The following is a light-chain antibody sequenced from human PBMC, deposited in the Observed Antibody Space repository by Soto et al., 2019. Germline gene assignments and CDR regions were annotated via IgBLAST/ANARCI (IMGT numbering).Light chain of an antibody. Sequence: DIVSTQSPATLSLSPGERATLSCRASQSVSNSLAWDQQRPGQAPRLIIYEASKRATGIPASFRGSGSGTDFTLTISRLESEDFAVYHCQQRSTWPWTFGQGTNLEI. CDR3: QQRSTWPWT. CDR2: EAS. CDR1: QSVSNS. J-gene: IGKJ2*02. V-gene: IGKV3-11*01.